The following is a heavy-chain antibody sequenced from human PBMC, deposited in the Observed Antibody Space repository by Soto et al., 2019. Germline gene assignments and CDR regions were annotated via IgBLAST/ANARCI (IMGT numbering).Heavy chain of an antibody. Sequence: SETLSLTCAVYGGSFSGYYWSWIRQPPGKGLEWIGEINHSGSTNYNPSLKSRVTISVDTSKNQFSLKLSSVTAADTAVYYCARGVSSSSPLDYWGQGTLVTVSS. D-gene: IGHD6-6*01. CDR1: GGSFSGYY. CDR3: ARGVSSSSPLDY. CDR2: INHSGST. J-gene: IGHJ4*02. V-gene: IGHV4-34*01.